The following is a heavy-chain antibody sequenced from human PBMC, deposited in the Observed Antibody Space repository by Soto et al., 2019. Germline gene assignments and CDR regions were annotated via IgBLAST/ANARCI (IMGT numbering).Heavy chain of an antibody. CDR1: GFTFSSYA. CDR2: ISGSGGST. V-gene: IGHV3-23*01. CDR3: AKAGYSGSYRAYFDY. J-gene: IGHJ4*02. D-gene: IGHD1-26*01. Sequence: EVQLLESGGGLVQPGGSLRLSCAASGFTFSSYAMSWVRQAPGKGLEWVSAISGSGGSTYYAASVKGRFTISRDNSKNTLYLQMNSLRAEDTAVYYCAKAGYSGSYRAYFDYWGQGTLVTVSS.